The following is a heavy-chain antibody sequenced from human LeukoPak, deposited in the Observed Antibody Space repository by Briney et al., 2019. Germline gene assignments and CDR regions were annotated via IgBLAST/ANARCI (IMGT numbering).Heavy chain of an antibody. CDR1: GFTVSSNY. CDR2: IYSGGST. D-gene: IGHD6-19*01. CDR3: ATSGWWGYFDY. Sequence: GGSLRLSCAASGFTVSSNYMSWVRQAPGKGLEWVSIIYSGGSTYYADSVRGRFTISRDNSKNTLYLLMNSLRAEDTAVYYCATSGWWGYFDYWGQGTLVTVPS. J-gene: IGHJ4*02. V-gene: IGHV3-66*01.